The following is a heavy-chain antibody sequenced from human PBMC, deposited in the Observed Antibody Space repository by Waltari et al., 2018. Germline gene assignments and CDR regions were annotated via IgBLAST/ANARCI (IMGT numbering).Heavy chain of an antibody. D-gene: IGHD6-19*01. CDR1: GFTFSSYE. J-gene: IGHJ6*02. CDR2: ISSSGSTI. CDR3: ARDRAVAGTPLYYYGMDV. V-gene: IGHV3-48*03. Sequence: EVQLVESGGGLVQAGGSLRLSCAASGFTFSSYEMNWVRQAPGKGLEWVSYISSSGSTIYYADSVKGRFTISRDNAKNSLYLQMNSLRAEDTAVYYCARDRAVAGTPLYYYGMDVWGQGTTVTVSS.